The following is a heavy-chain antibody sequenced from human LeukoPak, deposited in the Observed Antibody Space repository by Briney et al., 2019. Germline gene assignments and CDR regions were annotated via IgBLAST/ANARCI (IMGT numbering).Heavy chain of an antibody. J-gene: IGHJ2*01. V-gene: IGHV3-23*01. CDR1: GFTFSSYA. CDR2: ISGSGGST. D-gene: IGHD3-10*01. CDR3: ARAEGSGSVPNKKWYFDL. Sequence: QTGGSLRLSCAASGFTFSSYAMSWVRQAPGKGLEWVSAISGSGGSTYYADSVKGRFTISRDNSKNTLYLQMNSLRAEDTAVYYCARAEGSGSVPNKKWYFDLWGRGTLVAVSS.